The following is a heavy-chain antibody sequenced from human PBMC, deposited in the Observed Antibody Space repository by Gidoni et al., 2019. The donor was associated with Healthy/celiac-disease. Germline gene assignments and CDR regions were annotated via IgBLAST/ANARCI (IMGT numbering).Heavy chain of an antibody. CDR2: INPNSGGT. CDR1: GYTFTGYY. CDR3: AREGPEHWYCDL. V-gene: IGHV1-2*04. J-gene: IGHJ2*01. Sequence: QVQLVQSGAEVKKPGASVKVSCKASGYTFTGYYMHWVRQAPGQGLEWMGWINPNSGGTNDAQKFQGWVTMTRDTSISTAYMELSRLRSDDTAVYYCAREGPEHWYCDLWGRGTLVTVSS.